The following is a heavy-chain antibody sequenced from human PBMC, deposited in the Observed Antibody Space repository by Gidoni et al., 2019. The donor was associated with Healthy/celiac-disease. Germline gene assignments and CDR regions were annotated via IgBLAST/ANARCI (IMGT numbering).Heavy chain of an antibody. D-gene: IGHD3-22*01. V-gene: IGHV3-23*01. CDR1: GFTLRSHA. Sequence: EVQLLESGGGLVQPGGSLRPSCEASGFTLRSHAMSWVRQAPGKGLDGGLAISGSGGITYYADSVKGRFTISRDNSKNTLYLQMNSLRAEDTAVYYCAKSGPYYYDSSGYLPLGFDYWGQGTLVTVSS. CDR3: AKSGPYYYDSSGYLPLGFDY. J-gene: IGHJ4*02. CDR2: ISGSGGIT.